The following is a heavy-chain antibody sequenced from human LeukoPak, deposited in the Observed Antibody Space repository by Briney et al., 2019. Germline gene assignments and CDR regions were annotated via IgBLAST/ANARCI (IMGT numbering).Heavy chain of an antibody. Sequence: SETLSLTCTVSGGSINFSYWSWIRQPPGKGLEWIGYMHYSGSTNYNPSLKSRVTISVDTSNNHFSLKLTSVTAADTAVYYCARLRAAPGEAHFDYWGQGTLVTVSS. V-gene: IGHV4-59*08. D-gene: IGHD6-13*01. CDR2: MHYSGST. J-gene: IGHJ4*02. CDR1: GGSINFSY. CDR3: ARLRAAPGEAHFDY.